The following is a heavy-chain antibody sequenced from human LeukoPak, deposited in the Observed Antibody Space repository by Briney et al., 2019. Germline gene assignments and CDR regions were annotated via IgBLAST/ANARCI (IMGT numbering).Heavy chain of an antibody. CDR2: ISGSGGST. V-gene: IGHV3-23*01. D-gene: IGHD2-2*02. J-gene: IGHJ4*02. CDR1: GFTFSSYA. CDR3: AKTVVVPAAISGQGLYSDY. Sequence: GGSLRLSCAASGFTFSSYAMSWVRQAPGKGLEWVSAISGSGGSTYYADSVKGRFTISRDNSKNTLYLQMNSLRAEDTAVYYCAKTVVVPAAISGQGLYSDYWGQGTLVTVSS.